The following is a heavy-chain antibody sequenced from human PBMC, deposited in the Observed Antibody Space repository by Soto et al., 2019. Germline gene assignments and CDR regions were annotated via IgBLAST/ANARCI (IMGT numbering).Heavy chain of an antibody. J-gene: IGHJ1*01. V-gene: IGHV4-39*01. CDR1: GGSISSSSYY. Sequence: PSETLSLTCTVSGGSISSSSYYWGWIRQPPGKGLEWIGSIYYSGSTYYNPSLKSRVTISVDTSKNQFSLKLSSVTAADTAVYYCARGVTVTTFDFQHWGQGTLVTVSS. CDR3: ARGVTVTTFDFQH. D-gene: IGHD4-17*01. CDR2: IYYSGST.